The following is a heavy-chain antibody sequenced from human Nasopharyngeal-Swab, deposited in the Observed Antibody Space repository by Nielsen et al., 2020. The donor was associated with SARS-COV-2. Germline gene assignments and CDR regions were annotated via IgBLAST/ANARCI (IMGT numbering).Heavy chain of an antibody. CDR3: ASPSSPGGY. J-gene: IGHJ4*02. Sequence: GGEAPGKGLEWVSYISSSSSTIYYADSVKGRFTISRDNAKNSLYLQMNSLRDEDTAVYYCASPSSPGGYWGQGTLVTVSS. D-gene: IGHD6-6*01. V-gene: IGHV3-48*02. CDR2: ISSSSSTI.